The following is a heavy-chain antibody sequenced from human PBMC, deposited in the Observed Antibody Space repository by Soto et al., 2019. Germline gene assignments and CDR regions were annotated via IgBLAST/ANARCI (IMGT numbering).Heavy chain of an antibody. CDR1: GGTFSSYA. CDR2: IIPIFGTA. CDR3: AREVSDYGYYGRAFDI. V-gene: IGHV1-69*13. D-gene: IGHD4-17*01. J-gene: IGHJ3*02. Sequence: ASVKVSCKASGGTFSSYAISWVRQAPGQGLEWMGGIIPIFGTANYAQKFQGRVTITADESTSTAYMELSSLRSEDTAVYYCAREVSDYGYYGRAFDICGQRTMVTVSS.